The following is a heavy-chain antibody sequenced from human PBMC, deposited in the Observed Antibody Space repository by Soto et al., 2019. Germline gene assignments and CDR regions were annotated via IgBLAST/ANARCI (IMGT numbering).Heavy chain of an antibody. V-gene: IGHV3-23*01. Sequence: GGSLRLSCAASGFTFSSYAMSWVRQAPGKGLEWVSLISGSGGSTYYADSVKGRFTISRDNSKNTLNPQMNTLRAEDTAVYYCAKDPGDKTTHAYFFDYWGQGSLVTVSS. CDR1: GFTFSSYA. J-gene: IGHJ4*02. D-gene: IGHD1-7*01. CDR2: ISGSGGST. CDR3: AKDPGDKTTHAYFFDY.